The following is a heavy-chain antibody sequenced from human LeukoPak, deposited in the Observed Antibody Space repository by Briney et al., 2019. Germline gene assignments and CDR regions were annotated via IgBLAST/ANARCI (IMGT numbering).Heavy chain of an antibody. J-gene: IGHJ5*02. CDR2: IKQDGSEK. V-gene: IGHV3-7*03. D-gene: IGHD3-3*01. CDR1: GFTFSSYW. Sequence: PGGSLRLTCAASGFTFSSYWMSWVRQAPGKGLEWVANIKQDGSEKYYVDSVKGRFTISRDNAKNSLYLQMNSLRAEDTAVYYCARDLALRFLEWGLTHNWFDPWGQGTLVTVSS. CDR3: ARDLALRFLEWGLTHNWFDP.